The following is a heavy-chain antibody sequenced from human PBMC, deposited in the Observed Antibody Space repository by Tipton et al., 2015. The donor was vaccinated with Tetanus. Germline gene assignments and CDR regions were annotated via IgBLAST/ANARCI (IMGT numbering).Heavy chain of an antibody. CDR2: ISHSGSS. CDR3: ARGGRDAYNNPLGAFDV. D-gene: IGHD5-24*01. V-gene: IGHV4-34*01. Sequence: LRLSCTVSGGSFSLYYWNWVRQSPGKGLEWIGEISHSGSSSYSPSLKNRVTISVDTSKNQFSLRLRSVAAADTAVYYCARGGRDAYNNPLGAFDVWGRGTTVTVSS. J-gene: IGHJ3*01. CDR1: GGSFSLYY.